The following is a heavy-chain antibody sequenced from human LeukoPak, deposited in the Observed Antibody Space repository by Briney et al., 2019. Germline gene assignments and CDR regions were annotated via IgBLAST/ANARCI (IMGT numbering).Heavy chain of an antibody. Sequence: GGSLRLSCAASGFTFSSYAMHWVRQAPGKGLEYVSAISSNGGSTYYANSVKGRFTISRDNSKNTLYLQMGSLRAEDMAVYYCARGRGVYSSGLNPPLQHWGQGTLVTVSS. V-gene: IGHV3-64*01. CDR3: ARGRGVYSSGLNPPLQH. D-gene: IGHD6-19*01. CDR2: ISSNGGST. J-gene: IGHJ1*01. CDR1: GFTFSSYA.